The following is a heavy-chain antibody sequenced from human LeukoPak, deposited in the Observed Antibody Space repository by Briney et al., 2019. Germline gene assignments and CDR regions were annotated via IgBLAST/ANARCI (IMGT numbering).Heavy chain of an antibody. CDR3: VRGGGYGSGNHYRGGAFDI. V-gene: IGHV3-53*01. CDR2: IYRGGST. Sequence: GGSLRLSCATSGFIVSDNYMTWVRQAPGKGLEWVSVIYRGGSTYYAESVKGRFTISRDNSKNMVYLQMYSLRVEDTAVYYCVRGGGYGSGNHYRGGAFDIWGQGTMVTVSS. J-gene: IGHJ3*02. D-gene: IGHD3-10*01. CDR1: GFIVSDNY.